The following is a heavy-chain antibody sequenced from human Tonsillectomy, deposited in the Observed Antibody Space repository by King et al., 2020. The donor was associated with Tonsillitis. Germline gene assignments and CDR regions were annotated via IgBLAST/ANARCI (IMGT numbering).Heavy chain of an antibody. CDR2: INHSGST. J-gene: IGHJ4*02. V-gene: IGHV4-34*01. CDR3: ARGFRGRVWEQWLVNDY. CDR1: GGSFSGYY. D-gene: IGHD6-19*01. Sequence: VQLQQWGAGLLKPSETLSLTCAVYGGSFSGYYWSWIRQPPGKGLEWIGEINHSGSTNYNPSLKSRVTISVDTSKNQFSLKLSSVTAADTAVYYCARGFRGRVWEQWLVNDYWGQGTLVTVSS.